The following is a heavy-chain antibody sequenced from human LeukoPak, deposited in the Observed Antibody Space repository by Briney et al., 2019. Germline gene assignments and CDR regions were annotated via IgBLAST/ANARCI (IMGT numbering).Heavy chain of an antibody. CDR1: GGSIRSYY. V-gene: IGHV4-59*01. D-gene: IGHD5-18*01. Sequence: KPSETLSLTCTVSGGSIRSYYLSWIRQPPGKGLEWIGYIYYSGSTNYNPSLRSRVTISVDTSKNQFSLQLSSVTAADTAVYYCARGVYSYGYGGRSYYFDYWGQGTLVTVSS. CDR2: IYYSGST. J-gene: IGHJ4*02. CDR3: ARGVYSYGYGGRSYYFDY.